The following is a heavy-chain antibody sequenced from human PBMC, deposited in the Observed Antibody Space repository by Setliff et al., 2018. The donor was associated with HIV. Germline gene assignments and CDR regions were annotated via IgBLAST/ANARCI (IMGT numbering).Heavy chain of an antibody. J-gene: IGHJ4*02. CDR2: IYDSGSS. CDR3: ARDGAAHFDY. Sequence: PSETLSLTCTVSGAPISTPNYYWSWIRQHPGKGLEFIGCIYDSGSSHYNPSLKSRVVISLDASKNQFSLRLSSVTAADTAVYYCARDGAAHFDYWGQGTLVTVSS. D-gene: IGHD6-6*01. V-gene: IGHV4-31*03. CDR1: GAPISTPNYY.